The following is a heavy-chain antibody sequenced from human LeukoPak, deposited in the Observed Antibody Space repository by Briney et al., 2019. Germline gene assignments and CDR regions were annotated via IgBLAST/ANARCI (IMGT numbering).Heavy chain of an antibody. D-gene: IGHD3-22*01. CDR3: ARTIIYYDSSGYFAT. CDR1: GYTLTGYY. V-gene: IGHV1-2*02. CDR2: INPNSGGT. J-gene: IGHJ5*02. Sequence: ASVKVSCKASGYTLTGYYMHWVRQAPGQGLEWMGWINPNSGGTNYAQKFQGRVTMTRDTSISTAYMELSRLRSDDTAVYYCARTIIYYDSSGYFATWGQGTLVTVSS.